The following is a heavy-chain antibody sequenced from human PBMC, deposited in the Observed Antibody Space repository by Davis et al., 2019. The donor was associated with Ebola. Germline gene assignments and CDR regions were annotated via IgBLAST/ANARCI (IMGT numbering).Heavy chain of an antibody. D-gene: IGHD2-8*02. J-gene: IGHJ3*02. CDR2: INPNSGGT. Sequence: ASVKVSCKASGYTFTGYYMHWVRQAPGQGLEWMGWINPNSGGTNYAQKFQGWVTMTRDTSISTAYMELSRLRSDDTAVYYCARVGVLVVYATGDAFDIWGQGTMVTVSS. CDR3: ARVGVLVVYATGDAFDI. V-gene: IGHV1-2*04. CDR1: GYTFTGYY.